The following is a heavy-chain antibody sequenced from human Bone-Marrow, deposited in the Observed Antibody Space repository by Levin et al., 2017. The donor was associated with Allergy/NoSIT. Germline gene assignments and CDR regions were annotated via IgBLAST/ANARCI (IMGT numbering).Heavy chain of an antibody. CDR1: GFTFSSYA. J-gene: IGHJ5*02. D-gene: IGHD2-2*01. V-gene: IGHV3-23*01. CDR2: ISGSGGST. CDR3: AKDLLVVVPAAQMGRWFDP. Sequence: GGSLRLSCAASGFTFSSYAMSWVRQAPGKGLEWVSAISGSGGSTYYADSVKGRFTISRDNSKNTLYLQMNSLRAEDTAVYYCAKDLLVVVPAAQMGRWFDPWGQGTLVTVSS.